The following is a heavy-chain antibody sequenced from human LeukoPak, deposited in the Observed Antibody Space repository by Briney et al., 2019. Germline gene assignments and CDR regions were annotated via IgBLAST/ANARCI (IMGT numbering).Heavy chain of an antibody. D-gene: IGHD5-12*01. CDR3: ATRPDGDDVPYFDY. Sequence: GGSLRLSCAASGLTVGFKCMSWVRQAPGKGLEWVSIIYSGGSSYYVDSVKGRFTVSRDTSKNTLYLQMNSLRAEDTAVYYCATRPDGDDVPYFDYWGQGTLVTVSS. CDR2: IYSGGSS. J-gene: IGHJ4*02. CDR1: GLTVGFKC. V-gene: IGHV3-66*01.